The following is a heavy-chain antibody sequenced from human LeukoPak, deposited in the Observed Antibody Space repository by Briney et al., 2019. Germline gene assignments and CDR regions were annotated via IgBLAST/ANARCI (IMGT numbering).Heavy chain of an antibody. J-gene: IGHJ4*02. CDR1: GGSISSYY. V-gene: IGHV4-4*07. Sequence: SETLSLTCTVSGGSISSYYWSWIRQPAGKGLEWIGRIYTSGSTNYIPSLKSRVTMSVDTSKNQFSLKLSSVTAADTAVYYCARESSGWGQYYFDYWGQGTLVTVSS. D-gene: IGHD6-19*01. CDR2: IYTSGST. CDR3: ARESSGWGQYYFDY.